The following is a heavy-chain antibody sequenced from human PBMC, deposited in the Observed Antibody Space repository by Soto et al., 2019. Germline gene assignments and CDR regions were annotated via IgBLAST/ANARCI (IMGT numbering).Heavy chain of an antibody. V-gene: IGHV3-7*03. CDR3: GRDDNDYNSRAFDI. CDR2: IKEDGSHM. CDR1: GVRFSSYC. Sequence: EVQLVESGGGLVQPGGSLRLSCAASGVRFSSYCMSWVRLVPGKGLEFVANIKEDGSHMYYVDSVKGRFTISRDNAKNSLYMQMNSLRAEDTATFYCGRDDNDYNSRAFDIWGQGTMVTVS. D-gene: IGHD3-10*01. J-gene: IGHJ3*02.